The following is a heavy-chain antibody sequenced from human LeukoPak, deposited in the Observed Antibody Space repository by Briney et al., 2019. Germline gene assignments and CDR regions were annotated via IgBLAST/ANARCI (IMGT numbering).Heavy chain of an antibody. J-gene: IGHJ4*02. V-gene: IGHV4-34*01. CDR1: GGSFSGYY. CDR3: ARGGDYPDY. CDR2: INHSGST. Sequence: PSETLSLTCAVYGGSFSGYYWSWIRQPPGKGLEWIGEINHSGSTNYNPSLKSRVTISVDTSKNQFSLKLSSVTAADTAVYYCARGGDYPDYWGQGTLVTASP.